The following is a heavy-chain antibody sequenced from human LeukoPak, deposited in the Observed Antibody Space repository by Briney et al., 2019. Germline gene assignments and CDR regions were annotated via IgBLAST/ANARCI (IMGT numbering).Heavy chain of an antibody. CDR3: AKMFPITIFGVGPSPLSFDP. Sequence: PGGSLRLSCAASGFTFSSYAMSWVRQAPGKGLEWVSAISGSGGSTYYADSVKGRFTISRDNSKNTLYLQMNSLRAEDTAVYYCAKMFPITIFGVGPSPLSFDPWGQGTLVTVSS. D-gene: IGHD3-3*01. J-gene: IGHJ5*02. V-gene: IGHV3-23*01. CDR1: GFTFSSYA. CDR2: ISGSGGST.